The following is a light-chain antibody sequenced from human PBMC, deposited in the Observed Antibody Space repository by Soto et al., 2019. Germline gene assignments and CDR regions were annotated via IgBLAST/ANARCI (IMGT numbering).Light chain of an antibody. J-gene: IGLJ3*02. CDR2: KVT. CDR3: NSYASTSARR. V-gene: IGLV2-14*01. Sequence: QSALTQPASVSGSRGQSITISCTGTNSGVGAFNYVAWYQHHPGKTPKVIIYKVTNRPSGVSNLFSGFKSGNTASLTISGLKAEDEAAHYCNSYASTSARRFGGGTKLT. CDR1: NSGVGAFNY.